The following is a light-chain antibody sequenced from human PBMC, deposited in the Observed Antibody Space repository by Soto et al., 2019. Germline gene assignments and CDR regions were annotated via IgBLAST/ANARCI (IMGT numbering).Light chain of an antibody. CDR1: QSVSSN. V-gene: IGKV3-15*01. CDR3: QQYNNWPPRGFT. Sequence: EIVMTQSPATLSVSPGERATLSCRASQSVSSNLAWYQQKPGQAPRLLIYGASTMATGIPARFSGSGSGTEFTLTISSLQSEDFAVYYCQQYNNWPPRGFTFGPGTKVDIK. J-gene: IGKJ3*01. CDR2: GAS.